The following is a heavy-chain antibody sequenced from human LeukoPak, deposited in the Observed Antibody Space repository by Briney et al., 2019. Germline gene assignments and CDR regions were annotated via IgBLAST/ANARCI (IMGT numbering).Heavy chain of an antibody. CDR3: ARGRDGYNLRLFDY. D-gene: IGHD5-24*01. J-gene: IGHJ4*02. Sequence: SETLSLTCTVSGGSISSSSYYWGWIRQPPGKGLEWIGSIYYSGSTYYNPSLKSRVTISVDTSKNQFSLKLSSVTAADTAVYYCARGRDGYNLRLFDYWGQGTLVTVSS. CDR1: GGSISSSSYY. V-gene: IGHV4-39*07. CDR2: IYYSGST.